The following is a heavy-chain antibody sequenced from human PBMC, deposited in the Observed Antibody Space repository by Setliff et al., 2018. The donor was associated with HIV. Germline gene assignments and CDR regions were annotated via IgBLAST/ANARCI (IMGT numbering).Heavy chain of an antibody. D-gene: IGHD2-21*01. CDR2: VNPNRGNT. CDR1: GYIFMNND. J-gene: IGHJ6*03. V-gene: IGHV1-8*03. CDR3: ARIVAPGSHGPDYYMDV. Sequence: ASVKVSCKASGYIFMNNDISWVRQAPGQGLEWAGWVNPNRGNTGFAQKFQGRLTITRDTSKSTVYMELSSLRSEDTGVYYCARIVAPGSHGPDYYMDVWGKGTTVTVSS.